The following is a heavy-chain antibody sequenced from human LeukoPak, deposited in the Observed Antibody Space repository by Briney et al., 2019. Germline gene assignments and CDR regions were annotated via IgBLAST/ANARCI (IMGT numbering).Heavy chain of an antibody. Sequence: SETLSLTCTVSGGSISSYYWSWIRQPPGKGLEWIGYIYYSGSTNYNPSLKSRVTISVDTSKNQFSLKLSSVTAADTAAYYCARDRGYSYGYRFDPWGQGTLVTVSS. V-gene: IGHV4-59*01. CDR3: ARDRGYSYGYRFDP. D-gene: IGHD5-18*01. CDR2: IYYSGST. CDR1: GGSISSYY. J-gene: IGHJ5*02.